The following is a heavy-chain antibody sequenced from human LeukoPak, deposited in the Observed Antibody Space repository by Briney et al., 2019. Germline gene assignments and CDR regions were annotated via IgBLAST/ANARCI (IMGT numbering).Heavy chain of an antibody. CDR2: IRYDGSNK. D-gene: IGHD3-22*01. CDR3: AKDLVHYYDSSGIDY. CDR1: GFTFSSYG. V-gene: IGHV3-30*02. Sequence: PGGSPRLSCAASGFTFSSYGMHWVRQAPGKGLEWVAFIRYDGSNKYYADSVKGRFTISRDNSKNTLYLQMNSLRAEDTAVYYCAKDLVHYYDSSGIDYWGQGTLVTVSS. J-gene: IGHJ4*02.